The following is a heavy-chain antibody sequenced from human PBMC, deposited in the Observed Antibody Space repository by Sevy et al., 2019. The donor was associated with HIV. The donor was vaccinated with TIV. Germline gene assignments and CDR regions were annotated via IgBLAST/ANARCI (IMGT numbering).Heavy chain of an antibody. V-gene: IGHV6-1*01. CDR1: GDSVSSNSAA. CDR3: GRDRIAVAGSGFCYYYYGMDV. D-gene: IGHD6-19*01. Sequence: SQTLSLTCAISGDSVSSNSAAWNWIRQSPSRGLEWLGRTYYRSKWYNDYAVSVKSRITINPDTSKNQFSLQLNSVTPEDTAVYYCGRDRIAVAGSGFCYYYYGMDVWGQGTTVTVSS. J-gene: IGHJ6*02. CDR2: TYYRSKWYN.